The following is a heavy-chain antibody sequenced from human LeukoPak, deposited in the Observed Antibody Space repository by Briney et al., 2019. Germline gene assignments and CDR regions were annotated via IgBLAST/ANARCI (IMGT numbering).Heavy chain of an antibody. D-gene: IGHD3-10*01. CDR2: IWFDGSNK. CDR3: ASILRSSSGYYFDY. Sequence: PGGSLRLSCAASGFTFRSYGIHWVRQAPGKGLEWVAIIWFDGSNKYYADSVKGRFTISRDNSKNTLYLQMNSLRAEDTAVYYCASILRSSSGYYFDYWGQGTLVTVSS. V-gene: IGHV3-33*01. CDR1: GFTFRSYG. J-gene: IGHJ4*02.